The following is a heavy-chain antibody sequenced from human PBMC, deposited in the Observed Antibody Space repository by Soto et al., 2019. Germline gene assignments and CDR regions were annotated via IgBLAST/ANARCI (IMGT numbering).Heavy chain of an antibody. V-gene: IGHV4-4*07. CDR1: DDFISSYY. J-gene: IGHJ6*02. CDR3: ARAEYDSLTGSYSMVV. D-gene: IGHD3-9*01. Sequence: SETLSLTCTVSDDFISSYYWNWIRQPAGKGLEWIGRVSTNGATNYNPSLESRVTMSVDTSKNQFSLKLTSVTAADTAVYFCARAEYDSLTGSYSMVVGGQGTSVTVSS. CDR2: VSTNGAT.